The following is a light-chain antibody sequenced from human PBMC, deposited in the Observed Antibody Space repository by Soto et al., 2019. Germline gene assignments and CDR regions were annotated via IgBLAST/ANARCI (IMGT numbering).Light chain of an antibody. J-gene: IGKJ3*01. V-gene: IGKV1-9*01. Sequence: DIQLTQSPSFLSASVGDRVTITCRASQGISSYLAWYQQKPGKAPKLLIYAAYTLQSWVPSRFRGSGSWTEVTLEISSLQPEDFATYYCQQLNSSPPPFGPGTKVHIE. CDR3: QQLNSSPPP. CDR2: AAY. CDR1: QGISSY.